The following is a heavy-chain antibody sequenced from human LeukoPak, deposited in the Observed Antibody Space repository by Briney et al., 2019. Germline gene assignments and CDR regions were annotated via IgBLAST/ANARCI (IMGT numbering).Heavy chain of an antibody. D-gene: IGHD6-13*01. CDR2: IGSGSGGTT. V-gene: IGHV3-23*01. Sequence: GGSLRLSCAASGFTFSTYAMTWVRQAPGKGLEWVSAIGSGSGGTTYYADSVEGRFTISRDNSKDTLYLQMNSLRAEDTAVYYCAKSTGWYSSSWYLIYWGQGTLVTVSS. J-gene: IGHJ4*02. CDR3: AKSTGWYSSSWYLIY. CDR1: GFTFSTYA.